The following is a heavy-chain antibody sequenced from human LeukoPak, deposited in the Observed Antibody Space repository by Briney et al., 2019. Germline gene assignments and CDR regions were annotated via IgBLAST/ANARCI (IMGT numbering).Heavy chain of an antibody. D-gene: IGHD1-26*01. J-gene: IGHJ4*02. CDR3: ANAASYSVDY. V-gene: IGHV4-39*01. CDR1: GGSVSSSFYY. Sequence: PSETLSLTCTVSGGSVSSSFYYWGWIRQPPGKGLEWIGSMYFSGSTHYNPSLKSRVTISVDTSKNRFSLKLTSATAADTAVYYCANAASYSVDYWGQGTLVTVSS. CDR2: MYFSGST.